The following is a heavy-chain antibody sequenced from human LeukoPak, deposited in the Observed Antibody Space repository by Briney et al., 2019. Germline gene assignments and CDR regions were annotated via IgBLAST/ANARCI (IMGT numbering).Heavy chain of an antibody. CDR3: AMGIVVVPAAMNFDY. Sequence: ASVKVSCKASGYTFTSYYMHWVRQAPGQGLEWMGGIIPIFGTANYAQKFQGRVTITADESTSTAYMELSSLRSEDTAVYYCAMGIVVVPAAMNFDYWGQGTLVTVSS. D-gene: IGHD2-2*03. J-gene: IGHJ4*02. CDR2: IIPIFGTA. V-gene: IGHV1-69*13. CDR1: GYTFTSYY.